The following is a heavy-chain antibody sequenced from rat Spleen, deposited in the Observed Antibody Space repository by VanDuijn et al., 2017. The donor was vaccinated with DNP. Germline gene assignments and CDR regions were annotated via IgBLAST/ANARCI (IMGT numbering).Heavy chain of an antibody. V-gene: IGHV5-22*01. D-gene: IGHD1-12*03. Sequence: EVQLVESGGGLVQPGRSLKLSCAASGFTFSAYYMAWVRQAPAKGLEWVAYIRYDGGYTKYGDSVKGRFSISRDNAKNTLYLPMNRMRSEDMATYDGARSGMVTRCYVMDAWGQGTSVTVSS. J-gene: IGHJ4*01. CDR3: ARSGMVTRCYVMDA. CDR2: IRYDGGYT. CDR1: GFTFSAYY.